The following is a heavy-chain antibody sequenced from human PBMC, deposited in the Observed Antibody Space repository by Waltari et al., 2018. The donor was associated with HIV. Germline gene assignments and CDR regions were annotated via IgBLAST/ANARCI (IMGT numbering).Heavy chain of an antibody. CDR3: ARSKYSSSSGFDL. D-gene: IGHD6-6*01. CDR2: VSSRSSTM. CDR1: GVTFSSYS. V-gene: IGHV3-48*01. J-gene: IGHJ2*01. Sequence: EGQRVESGGGLVQPGGSLGLSCAASGVTFSSYSMNWVRQSPEKVLGWVSYVSSRSSTMYSADTVKARVLISRDNAKNALYRQTNSLTAEDTAVYYCARSKYSSSSGFDLWGRGTLFTASS.